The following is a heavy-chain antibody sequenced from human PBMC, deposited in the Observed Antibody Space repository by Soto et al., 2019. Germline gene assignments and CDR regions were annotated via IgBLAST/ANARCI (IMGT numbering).Heavy chain of an antibody. CDR3: ARALYDPDSLPVGAKPRCYVMDV. J-gene: IGHJ6*02. D-gene: IGHD3-22*01. Sequence: QVQLVQSGAEVKKPGASVKVSCKASQYKFTNYCVHWVRQAPGQGLEWMGIINPCGGSTNYVRRFPGRVPMTRDTSTSNVYMELSSLRPEDMAVYYCARALYDPDSLPVGAKPRCYVMDVWGLGTTVTVS. V-gene: IGHV1-46*01. CDR2: INPCGGST. CDR1: QYKFTNYC.